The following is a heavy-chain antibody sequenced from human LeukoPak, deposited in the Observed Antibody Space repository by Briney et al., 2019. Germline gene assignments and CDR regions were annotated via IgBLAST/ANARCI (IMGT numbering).Heavy chain of an antibody. CDR3: AVALSGSYVYYHTMDV. D-gene: IGHD3-10*01. V-gene: IGHV3-11*06. CDR2: ITNRGTYT. J-gene: IGHJ6*02. CDR1: GFTFSDCY. Sequence: GGTLRLSCTASGFTFSDCYMSWIRQAPGKGLEWVSYITNRGTYTNYADSVKGRFTISRDNAKNSLFLQMNNLGAEDTAVYYCAVALSGSYVYYHTMDVWGQGTTVTVSS.